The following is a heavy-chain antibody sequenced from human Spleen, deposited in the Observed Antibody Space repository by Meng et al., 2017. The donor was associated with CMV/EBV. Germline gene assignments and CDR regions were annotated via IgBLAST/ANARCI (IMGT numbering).Heavy chain of an antibody. CDR2: IKSNTDGGTT. Sequence: GGSLRLSCAASGFTFSNAWMSWVRQAPGKGLEWVGRIKSNTDGGTTDYAAAVKSRFTISRDDSKTTLYLQMNSLKTEDTAVYYCTTSPFDPWGQGTLVIVSS. V-gene: IGHV3-15*01. J-gene: IGHJ5*02. CDR3: TTSPFDP. CDR1: GFTFSNAW.